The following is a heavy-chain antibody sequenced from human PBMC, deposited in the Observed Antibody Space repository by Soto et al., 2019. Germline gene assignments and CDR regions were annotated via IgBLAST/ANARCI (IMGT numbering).Heavy chain of an antibody. CDR3: AKAGCSSTSCYFYYYGMDV. D-gene: IGHD2-2*01. CDR2: ISGSGGST. J-gene: IGHJ6*02. Sequence: GGSLRLSCAASGFTFSSYAMSWVRQAPGKGLEWVSAISGSGGSTYYADSVKGRFTISRDNSENTLYLQMNSLRAEDTAVYYCAKAGCSSTSCYFYYYGMDVWGQGTTVTVSS. V-gene: IGHV3-23*01. CDR1: GFTFSSYA.